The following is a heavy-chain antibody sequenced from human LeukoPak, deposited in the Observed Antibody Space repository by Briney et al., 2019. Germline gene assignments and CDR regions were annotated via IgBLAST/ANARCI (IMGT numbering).Heavy chain of an antibody. CDR3: ARVIYDFWSGSNPSDFDY. CDR1: GFTFSKYA. Sequence: GGSLRLSCAASGFTFSKYAMSWVRQAPGKGLEWVAVISYDGSNKYYADSVKGRFTISRDNSKNTQYLQMNSLRAEVTAVYYCARVIYDFWSGSNPSDFDYWGQGTLVTVSS. J-gene: IGHJ4*02. CDR2: ISYDGSNK. V-gene: IGHV3-30-3*01. D-gene: IGHD3-3*01.